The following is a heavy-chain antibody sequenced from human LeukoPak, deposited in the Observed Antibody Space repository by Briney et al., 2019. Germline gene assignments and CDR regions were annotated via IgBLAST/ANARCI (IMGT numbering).Heavy chain of an antibody. CDR1: GFPFGSYP. J-gene: IGHJ4*02. V-gene: IGHV3-23*01. CDR3: AKSRIVDHRGYFDY. CDR2: IGTTDDT. D-gene: IGHD2-15*01. Sequence: GGSLRLSCVASGFPFGSYPMTWVRQSPVKGLEWVSTIGTTDDTYYADSVKGRFTISRDNYKDTLYLQMHSLGAEDTAIYYCAKSRIVDHRGYFDYWGQGTLVTVSS.